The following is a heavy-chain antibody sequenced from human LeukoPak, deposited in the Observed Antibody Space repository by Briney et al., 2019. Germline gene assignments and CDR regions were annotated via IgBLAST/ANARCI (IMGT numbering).Heavy chain of an antibody. D-gene: IGHD5-18*01. CDR1: GFTFSSYG. CDR2: IRYDGSNK. V-gene: IGHV3-30*02. CDR3: AKGGWIQLSSYDY. Sequence: GGSLRLSCAASGFTFSSYGMHWVRQAPGKGLEWVAFIRYDGSNKYYADSVKGRFTISRDNSKNTLYLQMNSLRAEDTAVYYCAKGGWIQLSSYDYWGQGTLVTVSS. J-gene: IGHJ4*02.